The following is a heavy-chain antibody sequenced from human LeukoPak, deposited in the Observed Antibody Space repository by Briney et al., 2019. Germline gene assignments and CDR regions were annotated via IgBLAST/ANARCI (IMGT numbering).Heavy chain of an antibody. D-gene: IGHD4/OR15-4a*01. CDR2: ISSSSSYI. V-gene: IGHV3-21*01. CDR1: GFTFSSYS. J-gene: IGHJ4*02. Sequence: GGSLRLSCAASGFTFSSYSMNWVRQAPGKGLEWVSSISSSSSYIYYADSVKGRFTISRDNAKNSLYLQMNSPRAEDTAVYYCARGPHDYGTDTKIDYWGQGTLVTVSS. CDR3: ARGPHDYGTDTKIDY.